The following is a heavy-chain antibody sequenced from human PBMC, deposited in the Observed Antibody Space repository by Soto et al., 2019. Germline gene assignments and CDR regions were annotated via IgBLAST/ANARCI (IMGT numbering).Heavy chain of an antibody. CDR2: ISGSGGST. V-gene: IGHV3-23*01. J-gene: IGHJ4*02. CDR3: AKRLSSGWCFAY. D-gene: IGHD6-19*01. Sequence: EVQLLESGGGLVQPGGSLRLSCAASGFTFSSYAMSWVRQAPGKGLEWVSVISGSGGSTYYADSVKGRFTISRDNSKNTLYLQMNSLRAEDTAVYYCAKRLSSGWCFAYWGQGTLVTVSS. CDR1: GFTFSSYA.